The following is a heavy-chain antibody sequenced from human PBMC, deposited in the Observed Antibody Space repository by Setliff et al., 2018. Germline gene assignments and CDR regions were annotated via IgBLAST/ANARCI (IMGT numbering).Heavy chain of an antibody. J-gene: IGHJ4*02. V-gene: IGHV3-48*01. CDR1: GFNFMNYG. Sequence: SLRLSCAASGFNFMNYGMNWVRQAPGEGLEWVSYISSGSLIIYYADSVKGRFTISRDNAKNTLYLQMNSLRAEDTAVYYCAKVRGGYSYGYADYWGRGTLVTVSS. CDR2: ISSGSLII. D-gene: IGHD5-18*01. CDR3: AKVRGGYSYGYADY.